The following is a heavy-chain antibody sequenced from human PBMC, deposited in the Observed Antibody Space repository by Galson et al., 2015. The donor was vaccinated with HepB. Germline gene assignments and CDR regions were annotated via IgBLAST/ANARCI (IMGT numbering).Heavy chain of an antibody. CDR2: ISSNGGST. CDR3: VKDRGVRGVIIYYFEY. Sequence: SLRLSCAASGFTFSSYAMHWVRQAPGKGLEYVSSISSNGGSTYYADSVKGRFTISRDNSKNTLYLQMSSLRAEDTAVYYCVKDRGVRGVIIYYFEYWGQGILVTVSS. D-gene: IGHD3-10*01. CDR1: GFTFSSYA. J-gene: IGHJ4*02. V-gene: IGHV3-64D*06.